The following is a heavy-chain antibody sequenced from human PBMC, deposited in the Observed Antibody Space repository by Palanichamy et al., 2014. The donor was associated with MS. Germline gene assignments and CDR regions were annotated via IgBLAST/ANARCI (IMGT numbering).Heavy chain of an antibody. CDR2: ISWNSGSI. Sequence: EVQLVESGGGLVQPGRSLRLSCAASGFTFDDYAMHWVRQAPGKGLEWVSGISWNSGSIGYADSVKGRFTISRDNAKNSPYLQMNSLRAEDTALYYCAKEYYYDSSGSNYYYYGMDVWGQGTTVTVSS. CDR3: AKEYYYDSSGSNYYYYGMDV. V-gene: IGHV3-9*01. CDR1: GFTFDDYA. J-gene: IGHJ6*02. D-gene: IGHD3-22*01.